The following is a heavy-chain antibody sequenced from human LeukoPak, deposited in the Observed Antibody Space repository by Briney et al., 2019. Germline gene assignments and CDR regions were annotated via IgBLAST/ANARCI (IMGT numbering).Heavy chain of an antibody. CDR1: GYTFTSYA. V-gene: IGHV7-4-1*02. CDR3: ARVPQAFGGVIAVDY. CDR2: INTNTGNP. J-gene: IGHJ4*02. Sequence: ASVTVSCKASGYTFTSYAMNWVRQAPGQGLEWMGWINTNTGNPTYAQGFTGRFVFSLDTSVSTAYLQISSLKAEDTAVYYCARVPQAFGGVIAVDYWGQGTLVTVSS. D-gene: IGHD3-16*02.